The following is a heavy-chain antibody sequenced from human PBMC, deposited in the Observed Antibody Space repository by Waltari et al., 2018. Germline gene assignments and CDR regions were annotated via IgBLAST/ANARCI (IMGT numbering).Heavy chain of an antibody. D-gene: IGHD1-26*01. CDR2: IIPIVDPT. Sequence: QVQLVQSGAEVRMPGSSVKVSCKASGGTFNNYAVNWLRQAPGQGLEWMGWIIPIVDPTMKAQKCQGRGTFAADESTTTAYMELSSLRSDDTAVYYCAKNGEIKLGATNFRDVFDIWGQGTLVNVPS. CDR3: AKNGEIKLGATNFRDVFDI. CDR1: GGTFNNYA. V-gene: IGHV1-69*01. J-gene: IGHJ3*02.